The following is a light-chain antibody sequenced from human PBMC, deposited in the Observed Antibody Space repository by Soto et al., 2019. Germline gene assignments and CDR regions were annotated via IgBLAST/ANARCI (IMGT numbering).Light chain of an antibody. J-gene: IGKJ4*01. CDR2: DAS. CDR3: QQYDNLPLT. Sequence: DIQMTQSPSSLSASVGDRVTITCQASPDISNYFNWYQQKPGKAPKLLIYDASNLGTGVPSRFSGSGSGTDFTFTISSLQPEDIATYYCQQYDNLPLTFGGGTKVEIK. CDR1: PDISNY. V-gene: IGKV1-33*01.